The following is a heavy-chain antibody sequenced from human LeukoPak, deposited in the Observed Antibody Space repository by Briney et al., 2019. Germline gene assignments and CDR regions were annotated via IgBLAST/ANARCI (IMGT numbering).Heavy chain of an antibody. V-gene: IGHV1-8*02. Sequence: GASVKVSCKASGYTFTGYYMHWVRQAPGQGLEWMGWMNPNSGNTGYAQKFQGRVTMTRNTSISTAYMELSSLRSEDTAVYYCARQWGYSSGWYLNYYYYGMDVWGQGTTVTVSS. J-gene: IGHJ6*02. CDR1: GYTFTGYY. CDR3: ARQWGYSSGWYLNYYYYGMDV. CDR2: MNPNSGNT. D-gene: IGHD6-19*01.